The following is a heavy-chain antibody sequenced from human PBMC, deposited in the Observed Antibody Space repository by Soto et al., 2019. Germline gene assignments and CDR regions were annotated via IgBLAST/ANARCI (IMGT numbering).Heavy chain of an antibody. J-gene: IGHJ6*02. CDR3: AKVMITFGGSRYGFAV. CDR2: ISYDGGNK. D-gene: IGHD3-16*01. V-gene: IGHV3-30*18. Sequence: QVQLVESGGGVVQPGRSLRLSCAASGFTFSSYGIHWVRQAPGKGLEWVAFISYDGGNKYYADSVNGRFTISRDNSKNTLFLQMNSLRAEETAVYYCAKVMITFGGSRYGFAVWGQGTTVTVSS. CDR1: GFTFSSYG.